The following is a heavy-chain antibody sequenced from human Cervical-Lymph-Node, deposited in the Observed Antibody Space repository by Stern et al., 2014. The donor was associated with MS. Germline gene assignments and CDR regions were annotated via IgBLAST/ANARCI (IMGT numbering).Heavy chain of an antibody. V-gene: IGHV4-59*12. CDR3: ARKLNRGSYYDVFDI. CDR2: FSYSGST. D-gene: IGHD1-26*01. Sequence: QVQLQESGPGLVKPSETLSLTCIVSGGSIRDYYWSWIRQPPGKGLEWNGYFSYSGSTNYNPSLMSRGTISVDTSQKQFSLRLISVTAADTAVYYCARKLNRGSYYDVFDIWGQGTMVTVSS. CDR1: GGSIRDYY. J-gene: IGHJ3*02.